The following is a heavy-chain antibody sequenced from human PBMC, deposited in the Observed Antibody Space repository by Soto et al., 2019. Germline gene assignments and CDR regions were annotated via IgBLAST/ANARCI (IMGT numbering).Heavy chain of an antibody. CDR3: ARQEGDTIRDV. CDR2: IYYSGST. Sequence: SETLSLTCTVSGGSISSSSYYWGWIRQPPGKGLEWIGSIYYSGSTYYNPSLKSRVTISVDTSKNQFSLKLSSVTAADTAVYYCARQEGDTIRDVWGKGTTVTVSS. V-gene: IGHV4-39*01. D-gene: IGHD5-12*01. CDR1: GGSISSSSYY. J-gene: IGHJ6*04.